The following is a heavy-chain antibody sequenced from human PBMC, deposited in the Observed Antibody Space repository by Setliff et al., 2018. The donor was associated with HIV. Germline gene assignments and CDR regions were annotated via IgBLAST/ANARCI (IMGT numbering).Heavy chain of an antibody. CDR1: GDSITSTTW. CDR2: IYHSGST. V-gene: IGHV4-4*02. D-gene: IGHD3-22*01. Sequence: PSETLSLTCSVSGDSITSTTWWTWVRQPPGKGLEWIGEIYHSGSTNYSPSLNSRVTISLDKSKNQFSLKLSSVTAADTAVYYCASTTYYYDSSGYNSWPLFDYWGQGTLVTV. CDR3: ASTTYYYDSSGYNSWPLFDY. J-gene: IGHJ4*02.